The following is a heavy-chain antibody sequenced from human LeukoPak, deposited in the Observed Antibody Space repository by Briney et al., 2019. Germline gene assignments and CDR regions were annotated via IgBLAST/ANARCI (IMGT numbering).Heavy chain of an antibody. D-gene: IGHD3/OR15-3a*01. Sequence: ASVKVSCKTSGYTFTGYYIHLLRQAPGQGLEWMAWIEPNSGGTNYAHKFQGRVTMTRDTSISTAYMEVSSLRSDDTAVYYCARELIDFHDHTNKGFFDSWGQGTLVTVSS. CDR3: ARELIDFHDHTNKGFFDS. V-gene: IGHV1-2*02. CDR2: IEPNSGGT. J-gene: IGHJ4*02. CDR1: GYTFTGYY.